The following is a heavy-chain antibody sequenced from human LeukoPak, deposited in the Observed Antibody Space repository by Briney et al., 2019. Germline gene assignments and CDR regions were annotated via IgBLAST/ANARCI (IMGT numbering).Heavy chain of an antibody. J-gene: IGHJ4*02. Sequence: GGPLRFPWAVSGFTFSEAWMNWVRQSQGKGLEWVARIKSKIDSGATDYAASVKGRFTISRDDSKNTVYLQMNSLTIEDTAVYYCGLGSGRSDFDYWGQGTLVTVSS. CDR2: IKSKIDSGAT. V-gene: IGHV3-15*01. D-gene: IGHD3-10*01. CDR3: GLGSGRSDFDY. CDR1: GFTFSEAW.